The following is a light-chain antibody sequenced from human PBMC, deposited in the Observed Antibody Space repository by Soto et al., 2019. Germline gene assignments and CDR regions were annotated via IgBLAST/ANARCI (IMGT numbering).Light chain of an antibody. CDR3: QSYDRSLSVV. CDR1: SSNIGAGFG. Sequence: QSLLTQAPSVSGAPGQRVTISCTGSSSNIGAGFGVHWYQQLPGTAPKLLIHGNNIRPSGVPDRFSGSKSGSSASLAITGLQAEDEADYYCQSYDRSLSVVFGGGTKLTVL. CDR2: GNN. J-gene: IGLJ2*01. V-gene: IGLV1-40*01.